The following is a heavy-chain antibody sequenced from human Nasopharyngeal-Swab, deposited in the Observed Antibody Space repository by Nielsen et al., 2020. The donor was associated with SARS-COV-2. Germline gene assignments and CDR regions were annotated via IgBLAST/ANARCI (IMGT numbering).Heavy chain of an antibody. Sequence: GESLKISCAASGFTISRYWTLWVRHAPGKGLVWVSRLHSDGSGTTYADSVRGRFTISRDNAKNTLYLQMNSLRAEDTAVYYCARGGDGYSMDYWGQGTLVTVSS. J-gene: IGHJ4*02. CDR3: ARGGDGYSMDY. CDR2: LHSDGSGT. CDR1: GFTISRYW. D-gene: IGHD5-24*01. V-gene: IGHV3-74*01.